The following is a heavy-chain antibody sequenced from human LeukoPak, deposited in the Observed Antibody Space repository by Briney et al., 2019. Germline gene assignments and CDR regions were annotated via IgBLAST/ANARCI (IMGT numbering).Heavy chain of an antibody. CDR3: ARDSRTFGGVMGDY. CDR2: ISSSSSYI. CDR1: GFTFSSYS. D-gene: IGHD3-16*01. Sequence: PGGSLRLSCAASGFTFSSYSMSWVRQAPGKGLEWVSSISSSSSYIYYADSVKGRFTISRDNAKNSLYLQMNSLRAEDTAVYYCARDSRTFGGVMGDYWGQGTLVTVSS. J-gene: IGHJ4*02. V-gene: IGHV3-21*01.